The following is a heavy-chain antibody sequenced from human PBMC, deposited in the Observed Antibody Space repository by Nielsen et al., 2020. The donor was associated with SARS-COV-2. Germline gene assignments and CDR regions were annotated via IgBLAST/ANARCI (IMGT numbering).Heavy chain of an antibody. CDR3: ARDYYGDYLDAFDI. D-gene: IGHD4-17*01. CDR2: ISRSGGT. CDR1: CGSFSASH. V-gene: IGHV4-34*01. Sequence: SETLSLTCAVYCGSFSASHWTWIRQPPGKGLEWIGEISRSGGTNYNPSLKRRLTISVDTSKNQFSLILSSVTAADTAVYYCARDYYGDYLDAFDIWGQGTMVTVSS. J-gene: IGHJ3*02.